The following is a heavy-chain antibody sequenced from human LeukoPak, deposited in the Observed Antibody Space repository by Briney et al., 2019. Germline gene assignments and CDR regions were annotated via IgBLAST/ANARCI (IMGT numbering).Heavy chain of an antibody. CDR3: ARDGAVAGIRNAFDI. J-gene: IGHJ3*02. CDR1: GFNFRAYW. CDR2: ISSSGSTI. V-gene: IGHV3-11*01. D-gene: IGHD6-19*01. Sequence: GGSLRLSCTTSGFNFRAYWMTWIRQASGKGLDWVSYISSSGSTIYYADSVKGRFTISRDNAKNSLYLQMNSLRAEDTAVYYCARDGAVAGIRNAFDIWGQGTMVTVSS.